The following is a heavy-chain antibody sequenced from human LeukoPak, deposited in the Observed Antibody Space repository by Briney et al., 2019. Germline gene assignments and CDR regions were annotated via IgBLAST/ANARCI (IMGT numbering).Heavy chain of an antibody. J-gene: IGHJ4*02. Sequence: GGSLRLSCAASGFTFSSYAMSWVRQAPGKGLEWVSAISGSGGSTYYADSVKGRFTISRDNSKNTLYLQMNSLRAEDTAVYYCARGSCGGDCYSFDYWGQGTLVTVSS. D-gene: IGHD2-21*02. V-gene: IGHV3-23*01. CDR1: GFTFSSYA. CDR2: ISGSGGST. CDR3: ARGSCGGDCYSFDY.